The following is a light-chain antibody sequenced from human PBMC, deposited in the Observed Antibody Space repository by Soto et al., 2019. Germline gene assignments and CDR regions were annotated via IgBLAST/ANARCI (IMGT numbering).Light chain of an antibody. J-gene: IGKJ4*01. CDR1: QSISGN. CDR3: QQNYSRPPLT. V-gene: IGKV1-39*01. Sequence: EIEVTQSPSTLSSSPGERATISCRASQSISGNLDWYQQKPGKAPRLLIFDAATMLPGVPSRFSGRGSGSEYSLTISSLQSEDFATYYCQQNYSRPPLTFGEGTKVEIK. CDR2: DAA.